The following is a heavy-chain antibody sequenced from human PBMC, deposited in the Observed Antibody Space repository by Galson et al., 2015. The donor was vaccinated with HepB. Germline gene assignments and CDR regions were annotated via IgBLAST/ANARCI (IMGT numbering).Heavy chain of an antibody. Sequence: SLRLSCAASGFTFSSYSMNWVRQAPGKGLEWVSYISSSSSTIYYADSVKGRFTISRDNAKNSLYLQMNSLRDEDTAVYYCARGTYYDSSGYFGVGEHQDYWGQGTLVTVSS. J-gene: IGHJ4*02. V-gene: IGHV3-48*02. CDR1: GFTFSSYS. D-gene: IGHD3-22*01. CDR3: ARGTYYDSSGYFGVGEHQDY. CDR2: ISSSSSTI.